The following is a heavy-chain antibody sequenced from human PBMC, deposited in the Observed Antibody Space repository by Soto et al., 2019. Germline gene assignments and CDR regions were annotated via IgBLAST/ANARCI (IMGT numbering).Heavy chain of an antibody. J-gene: IGHJ5*02. D-gene: IGHD3-3*01. CDR1: GFTFGDYA. CDR2: IRSKAYGGTT. Sequence: HPGGSLRLSCTASGFTFGDYAMSWFRQAPGKGLEWVGFIRSKAYGGTTEYAASVKGRFTISRDDSKSIAYLQMNSLKTEDTAVYYCTRDRNYDFWSGYSGFDPWGQGTLVTVSS. V-gene: IGHV3-49*03. CDR3: TRDRNYDFWSGYSGFDP.